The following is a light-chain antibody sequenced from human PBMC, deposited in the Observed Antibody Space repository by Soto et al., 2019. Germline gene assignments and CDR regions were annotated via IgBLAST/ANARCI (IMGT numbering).Light chain of an antibody. V-gene: IGKV1-39*01. CDR3: QQRYSNHFT. CDR2: AAS. CDR1: QSISSY. J-gene: IGKJ5*01. Sequence: DIQVTQSPSSLSTSVGDRVTITCRANQSISSYLNWYQQKTGKTPNLLIYAASTLQRGVSPRFSGSGSGTNFTLTIRSMQPEDFVTYYCQQRYSNHFTFGQGTRLEIK.